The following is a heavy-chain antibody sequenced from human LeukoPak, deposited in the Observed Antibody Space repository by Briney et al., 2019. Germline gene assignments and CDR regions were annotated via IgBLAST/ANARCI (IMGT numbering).Heavy chain of an antibody. CDR3: ARGVGYGDYVVGF. J-gene: IGHJ4*02. V-gene: IGHV1-46*01. Sequence: ASVKVSCKASGYTFINYYIHWVRQAPGQGLEWVGIINPSGGNTDYAQKFQGRVTMTRDTSTSTVYMELSSLRSEDTAVYYCARGVGYGDYVVGFWGQGTLVSVSS. CDR1: GYTFINYY. CDR2: INPSGGNT. D-gene: IGHD4-17*01.